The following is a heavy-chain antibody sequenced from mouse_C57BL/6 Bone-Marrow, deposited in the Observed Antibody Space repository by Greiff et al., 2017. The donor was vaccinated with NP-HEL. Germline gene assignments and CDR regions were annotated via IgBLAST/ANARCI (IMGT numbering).Heavy chain of an antibody. J-gene: IGHJ4*01. D-gene: IGHD1-1*01. CDR1: GFTFSDYG. CDR3: ARITTVVARYYSMAY. V-gene: IGHV5-15*01. Sequence: EVKLMESGGGLVQPGGSLKLSCAASGFTFSDYGMAWVRQAPRTGPEWVAFISNLAYSIYYADTVTGRFTISRENAKNTLYLEMSSLRSEDTAMYYCARITTVVARYYSMAYWGQGTSVTVSS. CDR2: ISNLAYSI.